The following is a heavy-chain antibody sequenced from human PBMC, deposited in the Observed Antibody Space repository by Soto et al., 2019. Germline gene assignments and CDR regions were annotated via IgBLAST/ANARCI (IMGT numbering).Heavy chain of an antibody. J-gene: IGHJ4*02. CDR2: IYWDDDK. D-gene: IGHD3-10*01. V-gene: IGHV2-5*02. CDR3: AHSGYGSGSYYTFDY. CDR1: GFTSGVG. Sequence: SGPTLVNPTQTLTLTCTFSGFTSGVGVGWIRQPPGKALEWLALIYWDDDKRYSPSLKSRLTITRDTSKNQVVLTMTNMDPVDTATYYCAHSGYGSGSYYTFDYWGQGTLVTVSS.